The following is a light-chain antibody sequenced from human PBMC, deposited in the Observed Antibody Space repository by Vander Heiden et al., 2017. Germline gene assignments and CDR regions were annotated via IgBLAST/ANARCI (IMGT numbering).Light chain of an antibody. J-gene: IGKJ1*01. Sequence: DIVMIQSPDSLAVSLGERATINCKSSQTVLSNYNNKNYLAWYQQKPGQPPKLLIYWAATREGGVPDRFSGSGYGTDFTLSISSRQPEDVAVYYCLQRENFPPWTFGQGTTVEIK. CDR2: WAA. CDR3: LQRENFPPWT. CDR1: QTVLSNYNNKNY. V-gene: IGKV4-1*01.